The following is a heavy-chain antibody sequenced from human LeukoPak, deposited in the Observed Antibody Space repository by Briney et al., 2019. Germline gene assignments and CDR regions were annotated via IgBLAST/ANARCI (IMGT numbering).Heavy chain of an antibody. Sequence: GGSLSLSCAASGFTFSSYAMHWVRQAPGKGLEWVAVISYEETNKYYADSVKGRFTISRDNSKNTLSLQMNSLRAEDTAVYYCAKDYCSGGSCYLDYWGQGTLVTVSS. V-gene: IGHV3-30*18. J-gene: IGHJ4*02. CDR3: AKDYCSGGSCYLDY. CDR2: ISYEETNK. D-gene: IGHD2-15*01. CDR1: GFTFSSYA.